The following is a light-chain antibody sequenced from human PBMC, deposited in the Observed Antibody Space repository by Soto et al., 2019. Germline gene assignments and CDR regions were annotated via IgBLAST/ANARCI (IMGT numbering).Light chain of an antibody. CDR3: QQSNNWRSIT. J-gene: IGKJ5*01. CDR2: DAS. CDR1: QSVRNN. V-gene: IGKV3-15*01. Sequence: EIVMTQSPAILSVSPGERATLSCRASQSVRNNLAWYQQKPGQAPRLLIFDASTRATGIPARFSGSGSGTEFTITISSLQSEDFAVYYCQQSNNWRSITFGQGTRLEIK.